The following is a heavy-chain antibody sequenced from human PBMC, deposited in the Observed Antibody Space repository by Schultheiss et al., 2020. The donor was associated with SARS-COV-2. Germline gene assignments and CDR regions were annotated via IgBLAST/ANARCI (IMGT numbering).Heavy chain of an antibody. CDR2: INHSGSS. Sequence: SETLSLTCAVSCLSFLVYYCRFICQPPGKGLEWIGEINHSGSSNYNPSLKSRVTISVDTSKNQFSLKLSSVTAADTAVYYCARQSYYDSSGYHDYWGQGTLVTVSS. CDR3: ARQSYYDSSGYHDY. V-gene: IGHV4-34*01. CDR1: CLSFLVYY. D-gene: IGHD3-22*01. J-gene: IGHJ4*02.